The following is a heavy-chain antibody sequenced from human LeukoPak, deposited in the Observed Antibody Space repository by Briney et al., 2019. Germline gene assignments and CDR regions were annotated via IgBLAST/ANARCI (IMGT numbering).Heavy chain of an antibody. J-gene: IGHJ6*03. Sequence: GGSLRLSCAASGFTFSNAWMSWVRQAPGKGLEWVGRIKSKTDGGTTDYAAPVKGRFTISRDDSKNTLYLQMNSLKTGDTAVYYCTTGEYQLPYYYYYYMDVWGKGTTVTVSS. CDR3: TTGEYQLPYYYYYYMDV. D-gene: IGHD2-2*01. CDR2: IKSKTDGGTT. V-gene: IGHV3-15*01. CDR1: GFTFSNAW.